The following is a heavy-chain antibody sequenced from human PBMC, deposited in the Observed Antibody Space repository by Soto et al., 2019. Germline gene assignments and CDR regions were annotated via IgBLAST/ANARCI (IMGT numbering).Heavy chain of an antibody. Sequence: ASVKVSCKASGYTFTSYYMHWVRQAPGQGLEWMGIINPSGGSTSYAQKFQGRVTMTRDTSTSTVYMELSSLRSEDTAVYYCARELRDYDFWGGPDYWGQGTLVTVSS. V-gene: IGHV1-46*01. CDR2: INPSGGST. CDR1: GYTFTSYY. CDR3: ARELRDYDFWGGPDY. J-gene: IGHJ4*02. D-gene: IGHD3-3*01.